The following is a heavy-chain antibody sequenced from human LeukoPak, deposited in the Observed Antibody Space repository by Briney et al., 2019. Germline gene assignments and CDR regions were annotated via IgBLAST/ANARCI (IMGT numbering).Heavy chain of an antibody. CDR1: GGSISSYY. CDR3: ARHVDCSGGSCYFHIDY. V-gene: IGHV4-59*08. D-gene: IGHD2-15*01. J-gene: IGHJ4*02. CDR2: IYYSGST. Sequence: PSETLSLTCTVSGGSISSYYWSWIRQPPGKGLEWIGYIYYSGSTNYNPSLKSRVTISVDTSKNQFSLKLSPVTAADTAVYYCARHVDCSGGSCYFHIDYWGQGTLVTVSS.